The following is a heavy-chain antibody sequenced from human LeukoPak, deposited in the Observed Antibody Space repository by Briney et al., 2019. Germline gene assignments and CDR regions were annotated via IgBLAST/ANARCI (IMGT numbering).Heavy chain of an antibody. Sequence: GESLKISCEGSGYRFASHWIGWVREMPGKGLEWMAVIYPGDSDTRYSPSFRGQVTISADKSINTAYLQWISLKSSDTAMYYCARHLRYYDSSGYYYGTYYFDYWGQGTLVTVSS. CDR2: IYPGDSDT. CDR1: GYRFASHW. V-gene: IGHV5-51*01. D-gene: IGHD3-22*01. CDR3: ARHLRYYDSSGYYYGTYYFDY. J-gene: IGHJ4*02.